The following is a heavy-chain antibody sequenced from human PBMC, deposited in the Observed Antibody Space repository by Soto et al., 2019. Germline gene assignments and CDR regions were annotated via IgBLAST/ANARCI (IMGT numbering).Heavy chain of an antibody. CDR3: ATRITVFGLLIPPFDP. D-gene: IGHD3-3*01. CDR2: ITHTGGT. Sequence: ETLSLTCAVYGGSVNGYYWNWMRQPPGKGLEWIGEITHTGGTHYNPSLKSRVTMSVDTSKNQSSLRLSSVTAADTAIYYCATRITVFGLLIPPFDPWGQGTQVTVSS. V-gene: IGHV4-34*01. CDR1: GGSVNGYY. J-gene: IGHJ5*02.